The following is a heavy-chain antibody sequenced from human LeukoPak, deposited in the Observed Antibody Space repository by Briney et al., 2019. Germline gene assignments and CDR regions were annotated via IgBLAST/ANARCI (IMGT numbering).Heavy chain of an antibody. CDR1: GFTFSNYW. CDR2: INEDASKK. Sequence: SGGSLRLSCAASGFTFSNYWMIWVRQAPGKGLEWVANINEDASKKYYVDSVEGRFTISRHDAKNSLYLQMNSLRAEDTAMYYCATSTYSSSPSWGQGTLVTVSS. J-gene: IGHJ5*02. CDR3: ATSTYSSSPS. D-gene: IGHD6-6*01. V-gene: IGHV3-7*01.